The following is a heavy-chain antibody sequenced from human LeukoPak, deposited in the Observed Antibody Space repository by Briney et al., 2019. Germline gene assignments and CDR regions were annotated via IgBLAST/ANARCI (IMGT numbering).Heavy chain of an antibody. V-gene: IGHV3-33*08. CDR3: ATDQGIY. Sequence: GGSLRLSCAASGFMFSSYAMSWVRQAPGKGLEWVAVIWYDGSDKYYADSVKGRFTISRDNSKNTLYLQMNSLRAEDTAVYYCATDQGIYWGQGILVSVSS. CDR1: GFMFSSYA. J-gene: IGHJ4*02. CDR2: IWYDGSDK.